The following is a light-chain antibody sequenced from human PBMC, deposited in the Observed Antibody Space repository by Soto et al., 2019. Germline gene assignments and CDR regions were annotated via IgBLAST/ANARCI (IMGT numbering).Light chain of an antibody. V-gene: IGKV1-5*01. J-gene: IGKJ1*01. CDR3: QHYISYPWT. Sequence: DIQLTQSPSTLSASVGDRVTITCRASQPVNNWLAWYQQKPGKAPNLLIYDASSLESGVPARFSGSGFGTEFTLTVSGLQPEDFATYYCQHYISYPWTFGPGTKVDIK. CDR1: QPVNNW. CDR2: DAS.